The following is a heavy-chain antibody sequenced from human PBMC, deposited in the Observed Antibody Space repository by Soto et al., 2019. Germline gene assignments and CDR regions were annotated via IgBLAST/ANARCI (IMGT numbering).Heavy chain of an antibody. J-gene: IGHJ4*02. CDR3: ASNPEPSRYSSSGYGYY. CDR1: GGTFSSYA. D-gene: IGHD6-13*01. V-gene: IGHV1-69*01. CDR2: IIPIFGTA. Sequence: QVQLVQSGAEVKKPGPSVKVSCKASGGTFSSYAISWVRQAPGQGLEWMGGIIPIFGTANYAQKFQGRVTITADESTSTAYMELSSLRSEDTALYYCASNPEPSRYSSSGYGYYWGKGTLVTVSS.